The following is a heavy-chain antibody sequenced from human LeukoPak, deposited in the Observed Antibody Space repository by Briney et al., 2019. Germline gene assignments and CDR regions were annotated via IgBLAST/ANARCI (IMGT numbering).Heavy chain of an antibody. Sequence: SETLSLTCTVSGGSISSGDYYWGWIRQPPGKGLEWIGAISSSGSPYYNPSLKSRVTISVDSSMNQFSLKLSSVTAADTAVYYCARRTSNPVGAIDYWGQGALVTVSS. J-gene: IGHJ4*02. CDR3: ARRTSNPVGAIDY. D-gene: IGHD1-26*01. CDR2: ISSSGSP. CDR1: GGSISSGDYY. V-gene: IGHV4-39*01.